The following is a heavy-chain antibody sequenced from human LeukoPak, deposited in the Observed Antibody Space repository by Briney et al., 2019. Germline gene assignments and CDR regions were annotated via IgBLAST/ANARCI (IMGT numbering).Heavy chain of an antibody. CDR2: ISGSGGST. D-gene: IGHD3-10*01. CDR1: GFTFSSYA. Sequence: PGGSLRLSCAASGFTFSSYAMSWVRQAPGKGLEWVSAISGSGGSTYYADSVKGRFTISRDNSKNTLYLQMNRLRAEDTAVYYCARGASITMVRGVIIPDYWGQGTLVTVSS. J-gene: IGHJ4*02. V-gene: IGHV3-23*01. CDR3: ARGASITMVRGVIIPDY.